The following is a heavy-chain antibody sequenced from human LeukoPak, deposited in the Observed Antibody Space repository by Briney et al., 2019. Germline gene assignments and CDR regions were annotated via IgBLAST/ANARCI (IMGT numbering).Heavy chain of an antibody. CDR1: GGSISSSSYY. Sequence: SETLSLTCTVSGGSISSSSYYWGWIRQPPGKGLEWIGSIYNSGSTYYNPSLKSRVTISVDTSKNQFSLKLRSVTAADTAIYYCARDERLLSFLKWGQGTLVTVSS. V-gene: IGHV4-39*07. CDR2: IYNSGST. D-gene: IGHD3-3*01. J-gene: IGHJ4*02. CDR3: ARDERLLSFLK.